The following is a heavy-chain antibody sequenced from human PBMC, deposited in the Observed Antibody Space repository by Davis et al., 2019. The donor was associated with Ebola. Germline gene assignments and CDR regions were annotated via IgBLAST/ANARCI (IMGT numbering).Heavy chain of an antibody. CDR3: ARRVRSSSDLDS. CDR2: MNDRGST. Sequence: SETLSLTCGISGGSIDNGYWWGWVRQSPGKGLEWITEMNDRGSTNNNPSLKSRVTISVDKPKNQIFLTLTSVTVADTAIYYCARRVRSSSDLDSWGQGTLVTVS. CDR1: GGSIDNGYW. V-gene: IGHV4-4*02. D-gene: IGHD3-3*01. J-gene: IGHJ4*02.